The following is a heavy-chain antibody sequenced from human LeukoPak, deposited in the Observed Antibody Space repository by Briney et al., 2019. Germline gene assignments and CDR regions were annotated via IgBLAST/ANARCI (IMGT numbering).Heavy chain of an antibody. J-gene: IGHJ4*02. V-gene: IGHV3-7*03. Sequence: QTGGSLRLSCAASGFTFSSYWMSWVRQAPGKGLEWVANIKQDGSEKYYVDSVKGRFTISRDNAKNSLYLQMNSLRAEDTAVYYCARDQYDFWSGYYISPVDYWGQGTLVTVSS. CDR3: ARDQYDFWSGYYISPVDY. CDR2: IKQDGSEK. D-gene: IGHD3-3*01. CDR1: GFTFSSYW.